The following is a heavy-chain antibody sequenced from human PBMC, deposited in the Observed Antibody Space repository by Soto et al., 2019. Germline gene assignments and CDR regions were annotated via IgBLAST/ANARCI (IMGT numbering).Heavy chain of an antibody. CDR3: ARARGNYFHDY. D-gene: IGHD1-7*01. V-gene: IGHV3-11*01. Sequence: PGGSLRLSCAASGFTFSDYYMYWLRQAPGKGLEWVSYISSSGFSIFYADSVKGRFTISRDNARNSLSLHMNSLRVDDTAIYYCARARGNYFHDYWGQGTLVTVSS. CDR1: GFTFSDYY. J-gene: IGHJ4*02. CDR2: ISSSGFSI.